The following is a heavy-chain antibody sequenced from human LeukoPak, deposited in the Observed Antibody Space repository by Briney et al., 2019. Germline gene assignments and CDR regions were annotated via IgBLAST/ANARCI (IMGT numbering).Heavy chain of an antibody. J-gene: IGHJ5*02. D-gene: IGHD5-18*01. Sequence: SETLSLTCTVSGGSISSGDYYWSWIRQPPGKGLEWIGYIYYSGSTYYNPSLKSRVTISVDTSKNQFSLKLSSVTAADTAVYYCARQGYSYGTRTPPGWFDPWGQGTLVTVSS. CDR3: ARQGYSYGTRTPPGWFDP. V-gene: IGHV4-30-4*01. CDR1: GGSISSGDYY. CDR2: IYYSGST.